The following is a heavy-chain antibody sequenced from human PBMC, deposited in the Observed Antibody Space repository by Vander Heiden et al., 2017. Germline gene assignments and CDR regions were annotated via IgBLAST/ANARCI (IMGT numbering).Heavy chain of an antibody. CDR3: ARSIPVVLAARLFDY. CDR1: GFTFSDYY. CDR2: ISSSGSTI. D-gene: IGHD6-6*01. J-gene: IGHJ4*02. V-gene: IGHV3-11*01. Sequence: QVQPVNSGGGLVKPGGSLRLSCDASGFTFSDYYMSWIRQAPGKGLEWVSYISSSGSTIYYADSVKGRFTISRDNAKNSLYLQMNSLRAEDTAVYYCARSIPVVLAARLFDYWGQGTLVTVSS.